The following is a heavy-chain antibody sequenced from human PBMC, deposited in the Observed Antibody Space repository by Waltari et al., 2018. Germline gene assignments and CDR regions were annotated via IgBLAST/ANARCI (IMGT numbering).Heavy chain of an antibody. V-gene: IGHV1-69*12. J-gene: IGHJ5*02. Sequence: QVQLVQSGAEVKKPGPSVKVPCRASGGPFGRFALSWVRQAPGQGLEWMGGIIPIFGTPNYAQRFQGRLTITADERTSTVFMELTSLTSDDTAIYFCARREIGGPLDPWGQGTLVTVSS. D-gene: IGHD1-1*01. CDR2: IIPIFGTP. CDR1: GGPFGRFA. CDR3: ARREIGGPLDP.